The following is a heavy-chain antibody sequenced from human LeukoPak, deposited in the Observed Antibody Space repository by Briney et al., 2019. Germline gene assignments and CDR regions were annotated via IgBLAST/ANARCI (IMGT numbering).Heavy chain of an antibody. CDR3: ARDVGYCSSTSCFNWFDP. CDR2: ISSSGSTI. CDR1: GFTFSDYY. Sequence: GGSLRLSCAAPGFTFSDYYMSWIRQAPGKGLEWVSYISSSGSTIYYADSVKGRFTISRDNAKNSLYLQMNSLRAEDTAVYYCARDVGYCSSTSCFNWFDPWGQGTLVTVSS. V-gene: IGHV3-11*01. D-gene: IGHD2-2*01. J-gene: IGHJ5*02.